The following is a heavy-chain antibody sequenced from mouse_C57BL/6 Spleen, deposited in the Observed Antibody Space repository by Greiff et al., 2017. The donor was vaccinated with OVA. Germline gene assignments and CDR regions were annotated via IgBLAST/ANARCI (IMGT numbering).Heavy chain of an antibody. D-gene: IGHD1-1*01. Sequence: EVKLVESGGGLVQPGGSLSLSCAASGFTFTDYYMSWVRQPPGKALEWLGFIRNKANGYTTEYSASVKGRFTISRDNSQSILYLQMNALRAEDSATYYGARGSSDDWYFDVWGTGTTVTVSS. CDR3: ARGSSDDWYFDV. V-gene: IGHV7-3*01. J-gene: IGHJ1*03. CDR2: IRNKANGYTT. CDR1: GFTFTDYY.